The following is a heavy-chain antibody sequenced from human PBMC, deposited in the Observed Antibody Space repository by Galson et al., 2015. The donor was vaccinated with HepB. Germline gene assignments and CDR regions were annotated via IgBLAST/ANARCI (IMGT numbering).Heavy chain of an antibody. Sequence: SLRLSCAASGFTFDAFTMHWVRQAPGKGLEWVSLMTWDGYTAYADSVKGRFTISRDNSKNTVYLQMNGLRVEETAVYFCAREWNDYGGPPSYWGRGSLVTVSS. CDR1: GFTFDAFT. J-gene: IGHJ4*02. D-gene: IGHD4-23*01. V-gene: IGHV3-43*01. CDR3: AREWNDYGGPPSY. CDR2: MTWDGYTA.